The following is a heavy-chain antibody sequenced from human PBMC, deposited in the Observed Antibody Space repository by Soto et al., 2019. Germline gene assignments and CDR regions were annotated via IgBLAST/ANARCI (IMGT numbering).Heavy chain of an antibody. J-gene: IGHJ6*03. CDR2: INHSGST. Sequence: SETLSLTCAVYGGSFSGYYWSWIRQPPGKGLEWIGEINHSGSTNYNPSLKSRVTISVDTSKNQFSLKLSSVTAADTAVYYCARGRYSSSWRAGGRNYMDVWGKGTTVTVSS. CDR3: ARGRYSSSWRAGGRNYMDV. V-gene: IGHV4-34*01. D-gene: IGHD6-6*01. CDR1: GGSFSGYY.